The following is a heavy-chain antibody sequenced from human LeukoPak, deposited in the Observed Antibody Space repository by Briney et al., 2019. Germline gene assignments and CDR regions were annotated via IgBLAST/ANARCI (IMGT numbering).Heavy chain of an antibody. CDR3: ARGDIVVVVAATVFDY. Sequence: PGGSLRLSCAASGFTFSDYYMSWIRQAPGKGLEWVSYISSSGSTIYYADSVKGRFTISRDNAKNSQYLQMNSLRAEDTAVYYCARGDIVVVVAATVFDYWGQGTLVTVSS. CDR2: ISSSGSTI. J-gene: IGHJ4*02. D-gene: IGHD2-15*01. V-gene: IGHV3-11*01. CDR1: GFTFSDYY.